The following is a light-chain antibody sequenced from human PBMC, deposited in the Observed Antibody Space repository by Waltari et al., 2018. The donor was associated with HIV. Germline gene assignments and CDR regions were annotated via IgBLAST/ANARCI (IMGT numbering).Light chain of an antibody. CDR2: DAS. CDR3: QQYNNWPYT. V-gene: IGKV3-15*01. Sequence: EIVMTQSPATLSVSPGESATLSCRASQSVDSDFARYQQKPGQAPRLLIYDASSRAAGVPARFRGSGSGTDFTLAISSLQSGDFAVYYCQQYNNWPYTFGQGTKLEIK. J-gene: IGKJ2*01. CDR1: QSVDSD.